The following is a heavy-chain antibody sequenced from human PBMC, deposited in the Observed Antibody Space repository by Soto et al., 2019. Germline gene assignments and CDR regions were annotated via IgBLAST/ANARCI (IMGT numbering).Heavy chain of an antibody. J-gene: IGHJ5*02. CDR2: IYATVTT. D-gene: IGHD1-1*01. Sequence: SXESLSLTCTVSGASISGFYWSWIRKSAGKGLEWIGRIYATVTTDYNPSLNSRVMMSVDTSKKQFSLKLRSVTAADTAVYYCVRDGTKTLRDWFDPCGQGISVTVSS. CDR1: GASISGFY. V-gene: IGHV4-4*07. CDR3: VRDGTKTLRDWFDP.